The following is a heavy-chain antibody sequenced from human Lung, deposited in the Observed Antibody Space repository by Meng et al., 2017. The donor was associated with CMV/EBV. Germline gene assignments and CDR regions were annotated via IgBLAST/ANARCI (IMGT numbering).Heavy chain of an antibody. Sequence: GSVSRGGFCWGWFRQPPGTGLEWIGYIYYSGSSYYGPSLKSRVTISVDTSKIQFSLKLGSVTAAATAVYYCARSYSSGWSRGGTFHYWGQGTLVTVSS. D-gene: IGHD6-19*01. CDR3: ARSYSSGWSRGGTFHY. CDR2: IYYSGSS. J-gene: IGHJ4*02. CDR1: GSVSRGGFC. V-gene: IGHV4-31*02.